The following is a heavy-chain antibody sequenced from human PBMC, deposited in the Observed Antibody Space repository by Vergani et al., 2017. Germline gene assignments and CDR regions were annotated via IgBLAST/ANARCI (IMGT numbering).Heavy chain of an antibody. D-gene: IGHD3-10*01. Sequence: EVQMVESGGGLVKPGGSLRLSCVASGFTFSHYSMNWVRQAPGKGLEWVSSISGNNDDVYYADSVKGRFTISRDNAKNSLYLDMSSLRAEDTAVYYCAKDRKGSGSYVGVFDYWGQGTLVTVSS. CDR3: AKDRKGSGSYVGVFDY. CDR2: ISGNNDDV. CDR1: GFTFSHYS. J-gene: IGHJ4*02. V-gene: IGHV3-21*01.